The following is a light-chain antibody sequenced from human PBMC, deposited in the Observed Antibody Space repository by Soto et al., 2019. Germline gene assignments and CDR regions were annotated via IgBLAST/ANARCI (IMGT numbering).Light chain of an antibody. J-gene: IGLJ2*01. CDR3: SSQAGSDSLMV. CDR1: SGDIGGYDY. CDR2: GVS. Sequence: QSALTQPPSASGSPGQSVTISCTGTSGDIGGYDYVSWYQQYPGKAPKLMIFGVSQRPSGVPDRFSGSKSANTASLTVSGLQDEDEAEYYCSSQAGSDSLMVFGGGTKLTVL. V-gene: IGLV2-8*01.